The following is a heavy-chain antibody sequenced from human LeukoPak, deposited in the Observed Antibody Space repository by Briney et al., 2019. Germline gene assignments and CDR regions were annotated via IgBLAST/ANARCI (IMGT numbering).Heavy chain of an antibody. J-gene: IGHJ1*01. CDR2: IYPGDSDT. CDR3: ATGGGYCSSTSCFAEYFHH. V-gene: IGHV5-51*01. CDR1: GYSFTNYW. D-gene: IGHD2-2*01. Sequence: GESLKISCWGSGYSFTNYWIGWVRQMPGKGLEWMGIIYPGDSDTRYSPSFQGQVTISAAKSISTVYLQWSSLKASDTAMYYCATGGGYCSSTSCFAEYFHHWGQGTLVTVSS.